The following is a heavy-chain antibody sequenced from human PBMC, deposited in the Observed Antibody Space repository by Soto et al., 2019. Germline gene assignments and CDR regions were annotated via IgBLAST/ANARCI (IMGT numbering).Heavy chain of an antibody. CDR2: ISAYNGNT. CDR3: AREIFGGKVYHYGMAV. J-gene: IGHJ6*02. Sequence: GASVKVSCKGSGYTFTSYGISWVRQAPGQGLEWIGWISAYNGNTNYAEKLQGRVTMTTDTYTSTTSMDLRRLRSDDTALSYCAREIFGGKVYHYGMAVRSQRTTVTVSS. CDR1: GYTFTSYG. D-gene: IGHD3-3*01. V-gene: IGHV1-18*01.